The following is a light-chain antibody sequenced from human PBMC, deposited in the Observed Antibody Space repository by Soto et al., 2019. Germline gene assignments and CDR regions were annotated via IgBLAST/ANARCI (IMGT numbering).Light chain of an antibody. CDR2: DAS. CDR3: QQYNVVPPT. CDR1: DDIDNF. Sequence: DIQMTQSPSSLSASVGDRVTITCQASDDIDNFLSWYQQTPGKAPKLLIHDASTLQRGVPSRFSGSGSGTDFTLTINSLQPDEIATYYCQQYNVVPPTFGQGTRLEI. V-gene: IGKV1-33*01. J-gene: IGKJ2*01.